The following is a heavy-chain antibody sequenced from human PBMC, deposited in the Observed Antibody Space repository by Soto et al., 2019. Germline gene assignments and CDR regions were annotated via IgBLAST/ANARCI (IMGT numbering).Heavy chain of an antibody. CDR2: IYPGDSDT. CDR3: ARHRGYYDSSGDYYSYYYYYGMDV. V-gene: IGHV5-51*01. CDR1: GYSFTSYW. J-gene: IGHJ6*02. Sequence: PGESLTISCKGSGYSFTSYWIGWVRQMPGKGLEWMGIIYPGDSDTRYSPSFQGQVTISADKSISTAYLQWSSLKASDTATYYCARHRGYYDSSGDYYSYYYYYGMDVWGQGTTGTVSS. D-gene: IGHD3-22*01.